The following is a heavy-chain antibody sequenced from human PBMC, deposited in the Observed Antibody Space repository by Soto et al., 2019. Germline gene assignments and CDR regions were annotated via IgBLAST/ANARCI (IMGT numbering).Heavy chain of an antibody. V-gene: IGHV1-3*01. CDR1: GYTFTSYA. CDR2: INAGNGNT. J-gene: IGHJ4*02. CDR3: AVPLGYDFWSGSPFAY. Sequence: ASVKVSCKASGYTFTSYAMHWVRQAPGQRLEWMGWINAGNGNTKYSQKFQGRVTITRDTSASTAYMELSSLRSEDTAVYYCAVPLGYDFWSGSPFAYWGQGTXVTVSS. D-gene: IGHD3-3*01.